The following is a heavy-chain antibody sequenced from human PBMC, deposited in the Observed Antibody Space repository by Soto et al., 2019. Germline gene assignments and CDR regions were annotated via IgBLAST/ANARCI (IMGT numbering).Heavy chain of an antibody. CDR3: ARDRLGIAVAYFDY. Sequence: SVKVSCKASGGTFSSYAISWVRQAPGQGLEWMGGIIPIFGTANYAQKFQGRVTITADESTSTAYMELSSLRSEDTAVYYCARDRLGIAVAYFDYWGQGTLVTVSS. CDR2: IIPIFGTA. V-gene: IGHV1-69*13. J-gene: IGHJ4*02. CDR1: GGTFSSYA. D-gene: IGHD6-19*01.